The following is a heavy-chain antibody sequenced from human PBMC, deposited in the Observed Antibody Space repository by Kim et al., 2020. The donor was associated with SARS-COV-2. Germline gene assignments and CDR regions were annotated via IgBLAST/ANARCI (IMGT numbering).Heavy chain of an antibody. CDR1: GFTFTSSA. Sequence: SVKVSCKASGFTFTSSAVQWVRQARGQRLEWIGWIVVGSGNTNYAQKFQERVTITRDMSTSTAYMELSSLRSEDTAVYYCAADPYRLNWFDPWGQGTLVTVSS. CDR3: AADPYRLNWFDP. J-gene: IGHJ5*02. V-gene: IGHV1-58*01. CDR2: IVVGSGNT.